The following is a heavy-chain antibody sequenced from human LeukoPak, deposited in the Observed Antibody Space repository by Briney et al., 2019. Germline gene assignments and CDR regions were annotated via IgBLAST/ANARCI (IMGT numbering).Heavy chain of an antibody. V-gene: IGHV4-31*03. J-gene: IGHJ4*02. CDR3: ASGSYGYDDY. Sequence: SETLSLTCTVSGGSISSGGYYWSWIRQHPGKGLEWIGYIYYSGSTYYNPSLKSRVTISVDTSKNQFSLKPSSVTAADTAVYYCASGSYGYDDYWGQGTLVTVSS. CDR2: IYYSGST. CDR1: GGSISSGGYY. D-gene: IGHD1-26*01.